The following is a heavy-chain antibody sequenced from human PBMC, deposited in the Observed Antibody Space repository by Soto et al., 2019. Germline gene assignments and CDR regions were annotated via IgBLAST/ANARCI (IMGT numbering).Heavy chain of an antibody. Sequence: SETLSLTCAVYGGSFSGYYWSWIRQPPGKGLEWIGEINHSGSTNYNPSLKSRVTISVDTSKNQFSLKLSSVTAADTAVYYCASYGRGWYRPYYYGMDVWGQGTTVTVS. J-gene: IGHJ6*02. D-gene: IGHD6-19*01. CDR2: INHSGST. CDR3: ASYGRGWYRPYYYGMDV. V-gene: IGHV4-34*01. CDR1: GGSFSGYY.